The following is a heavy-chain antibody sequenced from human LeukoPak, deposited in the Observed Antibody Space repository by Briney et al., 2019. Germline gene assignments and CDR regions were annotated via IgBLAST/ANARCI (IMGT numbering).Heavy chain of an antibody. CDR3: ARGGVRGVFGAFDI. CDR1: GASISSYY. V-gene: IGHV4-4*07. J-gene: IGHJ3*02. Sequence: SETLSLTCTVSGASISSYYWRWIRQPAGEGLEWIGRIYSSVSTNYNPALKSRVTMSVDTSKNQVSLKLSSVTAADTAVYYCARGGVRGVFGAFDIWGQGTMVTVSS. D-gene: IGHD3-10*01. CDR2: IYSSVST.